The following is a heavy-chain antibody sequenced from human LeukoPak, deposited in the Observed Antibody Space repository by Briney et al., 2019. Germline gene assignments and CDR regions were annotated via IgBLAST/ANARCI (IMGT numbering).Heavy chain of an antibody. CDR2: IYYRVTS. J-gene: IGHJ4*02. D-gene: IGHD3-10*01. Sequence: SETLSLTCTVSGYSISSGYYWGWIRQPPGKGLEWIGNIYYRVTSDYNPSLKSRVTMSVDMSTRQISLKLSSVTAADTAVYYCARAVGGDGSGSLWGPGTLVTVSS. V-gene: IGHV4-38-2*02. CDR3: ARAVGGDGSGSL. CDR1: GYSISSGYY.